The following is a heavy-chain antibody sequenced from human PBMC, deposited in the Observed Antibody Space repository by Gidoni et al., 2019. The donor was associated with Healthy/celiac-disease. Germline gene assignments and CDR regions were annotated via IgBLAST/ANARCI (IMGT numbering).Heavy chain of an antibody. CDR2: ISAYNCNT. V-gene: IGHV1-18*01. CDR1: GYTFTSYG. Sequence: QVQLVQSVAEVTKPGASVKVSCKASGYTFTSYGISWVRQAPGQGLEWMGWISAYNCNTNYAQKLQGRVTMTTDTSTSTAYMELRSMRSDDTAVYYWAREREYSSSWDDACDIWGQGTMVTVSS. J-gene: IGHJ3*02. D-gene: IGHD6-13*01. CDR3: AREREYSSSWDDACDI.